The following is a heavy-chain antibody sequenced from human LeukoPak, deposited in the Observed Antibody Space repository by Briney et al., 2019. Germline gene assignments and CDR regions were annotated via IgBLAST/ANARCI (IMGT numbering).Heavy chain of an antibody. J-gene: IGHJ4*02. CDR1: GGSISSYY. CDR2: IYYSGST. Sequence: SETLSLTCTVSGGSISSYYWSWIRQPPGKGLEWIGYIYYSGSTNYNPSLKSRVTISVDTSKNQFSLKLSSVTAADTAVYYCARLDIAAAETPHDYWGQGTLVTASS. D-gene: IGHD6-13*01. V-gene: IGHV4-59*01. CDR3: ARLDIAAAETPHDY.